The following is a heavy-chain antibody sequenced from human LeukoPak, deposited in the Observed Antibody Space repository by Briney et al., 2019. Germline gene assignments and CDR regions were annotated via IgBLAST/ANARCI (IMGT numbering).Heavy chain of an antibody. D-gene: IGHD3-22*01. J-gene: IGHJ3*02. CDR2: INTDGTST. Sequence: PGRSLRLPCAASGFTFSSYWMHWVRQAPGKGLVWVSRINTDGTSTNYADSVKGRFTFSRDNAKNTLYLQMNNLRAEDTAVYYCARVRRYYDTTGSDDAFDIWGQGTMVTVSS. V-gene: IGHV3-74*01. CDR3: ARVRRYYDTTGSDDAFDI. CDR1: GFTFSSYW.